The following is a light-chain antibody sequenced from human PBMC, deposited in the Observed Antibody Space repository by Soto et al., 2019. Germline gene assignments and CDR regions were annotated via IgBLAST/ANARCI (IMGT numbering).Light chain of an antibody. V-gene: IGKV3-11*01. J-gene: IGKJ2*01. CDR1: QSVSSY. Sequence: EIVLTQSPATLSLSPGERATLSCRASQSVSSYLAWYQQKPGQAPRLLIYDASNRATAIPARFSGSGSGTDFPLTISSLEPEDFAVYSCQQRSNWPPLYTFGQGTKLEIK. CDR2: DAS. CDR3: QQRSNWPPLYT.